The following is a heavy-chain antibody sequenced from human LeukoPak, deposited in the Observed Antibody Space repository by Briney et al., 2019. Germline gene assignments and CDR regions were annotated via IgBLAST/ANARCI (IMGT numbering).Heavy chain of an antibody. Sequence: SETLSLTCVVSGDSISRGTYSWTWIRQAPGKGLEWIGYIYPRGSTYYNPFLKSRVTMSIDKSQNRFSLNLTSVTAADTAVYFCARFSPRAVCNYLDSWGQGTLVTVSS. V-gene: IGHV4-30-2*01. CDR2: IYPRGST. J-gene: IGHJ4*02. CDR3: ARFSPRAVCNYLDS. D-gene: IGHD2-8*01. CDR1: GDSISRGTYS.